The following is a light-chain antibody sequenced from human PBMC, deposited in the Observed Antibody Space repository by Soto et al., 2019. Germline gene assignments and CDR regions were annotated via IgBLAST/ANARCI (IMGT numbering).Light chain of an antibody. Sequence: QSVLTQPPSVSGAPGQRVTISCTGSSSNIGAGYDVHWYQHLPGAAPKLLIFGNSNRPEGVTDRFSGSTSGTSASLAITGVQAEGESDYYCQSYDTSLNAVLFGGGTMLTVL. CDR1: SSNIGAGYD. CDR2: GNS. J-gene: IGLJ2*01. CDR3: QSYDTSLNAVL. V-gene: IGLV1-40*01.